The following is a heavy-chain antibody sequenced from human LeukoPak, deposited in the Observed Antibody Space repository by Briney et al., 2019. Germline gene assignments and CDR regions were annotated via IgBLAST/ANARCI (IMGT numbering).Heavy chain of an antibody. CDR1: GFTFSSYG. J-gene: IGHJ6*02. Sequence: GRSLRLSCAASGFTFSSYGMHWVRQAPGKGLEWVAVISYDGSNKYYADSVKGRFTISRDNSKNTLYLQMNSLRAEDTAVYYCAKDRTSGYYYYGMDVWGQGTTVTVSS. V-gene: IGHV3-30*18. CDR3: AKDRTSGYYYYGMDV. CDR2: ISYDGSNK. D-gene: IGHD6-25*01.